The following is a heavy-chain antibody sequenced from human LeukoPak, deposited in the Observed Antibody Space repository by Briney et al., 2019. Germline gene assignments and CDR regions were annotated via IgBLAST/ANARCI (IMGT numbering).Heavy chain of an antibody. Sequence: GGSLRLSCAAFGFIFSSYAMSWVRQAPGKGLEWVSYISSSGSTIYYADSVKGRFTISRDNAKNSLYLQMNSLRAEDTAVYYCARDQSSGWYKVTYYYYYMDVWGKGTTVTVSS. CDR2: ISSSGSTI. J-gene: IGHJ6*03. D-gene: IGHD6-19*01. CDR1: GFIFSSYA. CDR3: ARDQSSGWYKVTYYYYYMDV. V-gene: IGHV3-48*04.